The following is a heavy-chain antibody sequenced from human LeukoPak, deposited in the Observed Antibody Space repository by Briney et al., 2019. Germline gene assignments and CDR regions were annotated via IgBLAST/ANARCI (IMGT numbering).Heavy chain of an antibody. CDR3: ARGDGGYLNPIDY. CDR2: INHSGST. Sequence: SETLSLTCAVYGGSFSGYYWSWIRQPPGKGLEWIGEINHSGSTNYNPSLKSRVTISVDTSKNQFSLKLSSVTAADTAVYYCARGDGGYLNPIDYWGQGTLVTASS. J-gene: IGHJ4*02. CDR1: GGSFSGYY. D-gene: IGHD5-18*01. V-gene: IGHV4-34*01.